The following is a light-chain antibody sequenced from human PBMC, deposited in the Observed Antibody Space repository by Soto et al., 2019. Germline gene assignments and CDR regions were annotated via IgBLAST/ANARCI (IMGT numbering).Light chain of an antibody. V-gene: IGKV3D-15*01. CDR3: RQYGRSLEFA. CDR1: PSVDTN. Sequence: EIVMTQSPATLSVSPGEGATLSCRASPSVDTNLAWYQQKPGQAPRLLIFGASTRATGIPARFSGSGSGTDFTLTISRLDPEDFAVYYCRQYGRSLEFAVGGGTKVDIK. CDR2: GAS. J-gene: IGKJ4*01.